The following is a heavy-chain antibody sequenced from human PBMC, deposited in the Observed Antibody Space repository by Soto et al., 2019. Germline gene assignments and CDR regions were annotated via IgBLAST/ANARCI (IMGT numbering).Heavy chain of an antibody. J-gene: IGHJ4*02. D-gene: IGHD2-8*02. Sequence: GVSVKVCCKEPGFGFESYAMYWARQAPGQRLEWMGWINAGNGNTKYSQKFQGRVTITRDTSASTAYMELSSLRSEDTAVYFCAGDRLMGYWVPLFDYWGQGSLVTVSS. CDR1: GFGFESYA. V-gene: IGHV1-3*01. CDR3: AGDRLMGYWVPLFDY. CDR2: INAGNGNT.